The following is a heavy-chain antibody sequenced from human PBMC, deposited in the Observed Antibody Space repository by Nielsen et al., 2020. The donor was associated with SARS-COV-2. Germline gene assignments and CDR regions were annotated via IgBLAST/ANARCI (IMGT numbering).Heavy chain of an antibody. CDR3: AKDIRHIVGASPAFDI. J-gene: IGHJ3*02. D-gene: IGHD1-26*01. CDR2: IKQDGSEK. Sequence: GGSLRLSCAASGFTFSSYWMSWVRQAPGKGLEWVANIKQDGSEKYYVDSVKGRFTISRDNAKNSLYLQMNSLRAEDTALYYCAKDIRHIVGASPAFDIWGQGTMVTVSS. V-gene: IGHV3-7*03. CDR1: GFTFSSYW.